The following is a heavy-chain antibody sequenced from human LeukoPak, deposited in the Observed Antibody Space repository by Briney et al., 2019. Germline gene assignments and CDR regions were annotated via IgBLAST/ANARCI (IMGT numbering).Heavy chain of an antibody. CDR2: IYYSGST. CDR3: AGDRSYVDV. Sequence: GSLRLSCAASGFTFSSYEMNWVRQAPGKGLEWIGTIYYSGSTYYNPSLKSRISMSVDTSKKQFSLKLSSVTAADTAVYYCAGDRSYVDVWGKGTTVTVSS. D-gene: IGHD5-24*01. CDR1: GFTFSSYE. J-gene: IGHJ6*03. V-gene: IGHV4-59*04.